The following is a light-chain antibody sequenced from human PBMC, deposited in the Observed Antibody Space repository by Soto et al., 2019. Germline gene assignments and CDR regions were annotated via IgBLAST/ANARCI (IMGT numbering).Light chain of an antibody. CDR2: DAS. CDR3: QQRSNWPVT. J-gene: IGKJ1*01. Sequence: EIVLTQSPGTLSLSPEERATLSCRASQSVSSYLAWNQQKPGQAPRLLIYDASTRATGISARFSGSGSGTDFTLTISSLEPEDFAVYYCQQRSNWPVTFGQGTKVEVK. CDR1: QSVSSY. V-gene: IGKV3-11*01.